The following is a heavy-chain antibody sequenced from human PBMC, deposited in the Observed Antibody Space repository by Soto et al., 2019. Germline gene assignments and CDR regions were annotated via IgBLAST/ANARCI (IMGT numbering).Heavy chain of an antibody. D-gene: IGHD6-13*01. V-gene: IGHV4-31*11. CDR3: ARLSRAAAATETDY. CDR2: IYNNGPT. J-gene: IGHJ4*02. Sequence: SETLSLTCAVSGDSISSGGHYWSWVRQHPGKGLEWIGYIYNNGPTYFNPSLKSRVTISVDTSKNQFSLKLSSVTAADTAVYYCARLSRAAAATETDYWGQGTLVTVYS. CDR1: GDSISSGGHY.